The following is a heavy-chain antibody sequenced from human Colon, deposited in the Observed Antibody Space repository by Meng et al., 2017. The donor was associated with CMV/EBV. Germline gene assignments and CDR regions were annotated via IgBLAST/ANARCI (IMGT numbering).Heavy chain of an antibody. CDR1: GFTFSSYS. V-gene: IGHV3-21*01. Sequence: GGSLRLSCAASGFTFSSYSMNWVRQAPGKGLEWVSSISSSSYIYYADSVKGRFTISRDNAKNSLYLQMNSLRAEDTAVYYCASDPTIAVAGTGVYYYYGMDVWGQGTTVTVSS. CDR2: ISSSSYI. J-gene: IGHJ6*02. CDR3: ASDPTIAVAGTGVYYYYGMDV. D-gene: IGHD6-19*01.